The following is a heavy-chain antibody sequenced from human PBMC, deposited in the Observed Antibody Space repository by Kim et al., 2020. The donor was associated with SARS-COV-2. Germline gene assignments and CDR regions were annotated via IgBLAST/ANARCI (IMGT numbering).Heavy chain of an antibody. D-gene: IGHD5-18*01. CDR3: ARDRGTAMVVDYYYYGMDV. Sequence: GGSLRLSCAASGFTFSDYYMSWIRQAPGKGLEWVSYISSSSYTNYADSVKGRFTISRDNAKNSLYLQMNSLRAEDTAVYYCARDRGTAMVVDYYYYGMDVWGQGTTVTVSS. CDR1: GFTFSDYY. CDR2: ISSSSYT. J-gene: IGHJ6*02. V-gene: IGHV3-11*06.